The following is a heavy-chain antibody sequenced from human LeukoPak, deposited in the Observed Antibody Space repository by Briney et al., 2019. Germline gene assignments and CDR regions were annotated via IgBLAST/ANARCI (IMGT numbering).Heavy chain of an antibody. Sequence: ASVKVSCEASGYTFTSYGISWVRQAPGQGLEWMGWISAYNGNTNYEQRLQGRVTMTTDTSTSTAYMELRSLRSDDTAVYYCARLNFGSEDYWGQGTLVTVSS. CDR1: GYTFTSYG. D-gene: IGHD3-10*01. CDR3: ARLNFGSEDY. CDR2: ISAYNGNT. V-gene: IGHV1-18*01. J-gene: IGHJ4*02.